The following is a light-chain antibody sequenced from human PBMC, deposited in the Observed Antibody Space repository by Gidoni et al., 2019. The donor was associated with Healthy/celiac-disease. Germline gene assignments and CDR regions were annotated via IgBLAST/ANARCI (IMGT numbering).Light chain of an antibody. V-gene: IGKV1-5*01. CDR1: QRISSW. CDR2: DAS. Sequence: DIQMTQSPSTLSASVGDRVTITCRASQRISSWLAWYQQKPGKAPKLLIYDASSLESGVPSRFSGSGSGTEFTLTISSLQPDDFATYYCQQYNSPIFTFGPGTKVDIK. J-gene: IGKJ3*01. CDR3: QQYNSPIFT.